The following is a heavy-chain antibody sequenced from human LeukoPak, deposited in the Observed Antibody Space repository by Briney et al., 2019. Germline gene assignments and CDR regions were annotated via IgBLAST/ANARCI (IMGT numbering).Heavy chain of an antibody. CDR1: GYIFTELS. V-gene: IGHV1-24*01. J-gene: IGHJ4*02. Sequence: ASVKVSCKVSGYIFTELSMHWVRQAPGKGLEWMGSFNPEDGESFYAQKFQGRVTLTEDTSADTAYMELSSLTFEDTAVYYCATDGSGDYLNHWGQGTLVTVSS. D-gene: IGHD4-17*01. CDR3: ATDGSGDYLNH. CDR2: FNPEDGES.